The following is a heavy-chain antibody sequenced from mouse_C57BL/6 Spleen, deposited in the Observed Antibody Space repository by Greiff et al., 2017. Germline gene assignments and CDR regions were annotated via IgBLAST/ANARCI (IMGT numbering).Heavy chain of an antibody. CDR1: GFTFTDYY. J-gene: IGHJ4*01. V-gene: IGHV1-36*01. Sequence: EVQLQESGPVLVKPGPSVKISCKASGFTFTDYYMHWVKQSHGKSLEWIGLVYPYNGGTSYNQKFKGKATLTVDTSSSTAYMELNSLTSEDSAVYYGARETVVAPYYAMDYWGQGTSVTVSS. D-gene: IGHD1-1*01. CDR2: VYPYNGGT. CDR3: ARETVVAPYYAMDY.